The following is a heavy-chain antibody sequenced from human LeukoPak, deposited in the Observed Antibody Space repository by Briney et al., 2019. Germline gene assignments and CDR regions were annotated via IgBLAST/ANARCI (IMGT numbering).Heavy chain of an antibody. J-gene: IGHJ4*02. V-gene: IGHV4-59*08. D-gene: IGHD2-21*02. Sequence: SETLSLTCAVYGGSFSGYYWSWIRQPPGKGLEWIGYIYYSGSTNYNPSLKSRVTISVDTSKNQFSLKLSSVTAADTAVYYCASGVTTFDYWGQGTLVTVSS. CDR3: ASGVTTFDY. CDR1: GGSFSGYY. CDR2: IYYSGST.